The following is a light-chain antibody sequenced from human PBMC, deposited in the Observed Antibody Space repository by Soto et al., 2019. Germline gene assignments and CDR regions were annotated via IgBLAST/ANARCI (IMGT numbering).Light chain of an antibody. CDR2: GAS. CDR3: QQYATSSHT. J-gene: IGKJ2*01. Sequence: DIPMTQSPSTLSASVGDRVTITCRASQSISSWLAWYQQRPRKAPKLLIYGASSLESRVRSRFSGSRSGTDITLTISSLPPDDFAAYYCQQYATSSHTFGQGTKLEIK. CDR1: QSISSW. V-gene: IGKV1-5*01.